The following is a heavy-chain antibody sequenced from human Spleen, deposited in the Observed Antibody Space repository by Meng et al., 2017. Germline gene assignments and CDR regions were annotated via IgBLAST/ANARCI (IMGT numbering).Heavy chain of an antibody. CDR3: ARGLRGLRFGELHYGY. Sequence: GAGVLKPPGGRALTCCGVGGSFSDYYWSWSGRPPGGGREWRGGIDHSGGTNYHPSLKSRVTISVDTSKNQFSLKLSSVTAADTAVYYCARGLRGLRFGELHYGYWGQGTLVTVSS. CDR2: IDHSGGT. V-gene: IGHV4-34*01. D-gene: IGHD3-10*01. CDR1: GGSFSDYY. J-gene: IGHJ4*02.